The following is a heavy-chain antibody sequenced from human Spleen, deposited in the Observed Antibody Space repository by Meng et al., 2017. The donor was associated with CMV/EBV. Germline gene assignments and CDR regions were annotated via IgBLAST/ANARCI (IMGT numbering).Heavy chain of an antibody. J-gene: IGHJ4*02. Sequence: ASVKVSCKASGYTFTAHYFHWVRQAPGQGLEWMGWINPNSGGTNYAQKFQGRVTMTRDTSISTAYMELSSLRSDDTAVYYCARDRDTLVFGVITLSPGDYWGQGTLVTSPQ. D-gene: IGHD3-3*01. CDR3: ARDRDTLVFGVITLSPGDY. V-gene: IGHV1-2*02. CDR2: INPNSGGT. CDR1: GYTFTAHY.